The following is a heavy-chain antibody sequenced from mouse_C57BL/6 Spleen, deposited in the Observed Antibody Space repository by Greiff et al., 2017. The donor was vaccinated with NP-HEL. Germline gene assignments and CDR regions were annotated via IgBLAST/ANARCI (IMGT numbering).Heavy chain of an antibody. J-gene: IGHJ2*01. V-gene: IGHV5-17*01. Sequence: DVMLVESGGGLVKPGGSLKLSCAASGFTFSDYGMHWVRQAPEKGLEWVAYISSGSSTIYYADTVKGRFTISRDNAKNTLFLQMTSLRSEDTAMYYCAREGNYIFDYWGQGTTLTVSS. D-gene: IGHD2-1*01. CDR3: AREGNYIFDY. CDR2: ISSGSSTI. CDR1: GFTFSDYG.